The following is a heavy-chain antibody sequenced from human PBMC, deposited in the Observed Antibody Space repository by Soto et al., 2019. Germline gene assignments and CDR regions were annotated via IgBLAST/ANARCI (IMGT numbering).Heavy chain of an antibody. V-gene: IGHV1-18*01. D-gene: IGHD3-9*01. J-gene: IGHJ6*02. CDR3: ARISYYDILTGYYTDYYYYGMDV. Sequence: SVKVSCKASGYTFTSYGISWVRQAPGQGLEWMGWISAYNGNKNYAQKLQGRVTMTTDTTTSTAYMELRSLRSDDTAVYYCARISYYDILTGYYTDYYYYGMDVWGQGTTVTVSS. CDR1: GYTFTSYG. CDR2: ISAYNGNK.